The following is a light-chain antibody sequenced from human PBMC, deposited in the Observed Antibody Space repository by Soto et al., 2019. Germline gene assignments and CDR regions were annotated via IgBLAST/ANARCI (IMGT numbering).Light chain of an antibody. CDR1: PSVASY. V-gene: IGKV3-11*01. Sequence: EIVLTQSPATLSLSPGERATLSCRASPSVASYLAWYQQTPGQAPRLLIYGASNRATGVPARFSGSGSGTDFTLTISSLEPEDFAVYYCQQRSDWPITFGQGTRLEIK. J-gene: IGKJ5*01. CDR3: QQRSDWPIT. CDR2: GAS.